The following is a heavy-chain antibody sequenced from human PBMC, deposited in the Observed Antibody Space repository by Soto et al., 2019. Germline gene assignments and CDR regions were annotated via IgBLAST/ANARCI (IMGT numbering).Heavy chain of an antibody. CDR2: IYYSGST. CDR3: ARDVRYYDFWSAGNWFDP. Sequence: SETLSLTCTVSGGSISSYYWSWIRQPPGKGLEWIGYIYYSGSTNYNPSLKSRVTISVDTSKNQFSLKLSSVSAADTAVYYCARDVRYYDFWSAGNWFDPWGQGTLVTVSS. J-gene: IGHJ5*02. D-gene: IGHD3-3*01. CDR1: GGSISSYY. V-gene: IGHV4-59*01.